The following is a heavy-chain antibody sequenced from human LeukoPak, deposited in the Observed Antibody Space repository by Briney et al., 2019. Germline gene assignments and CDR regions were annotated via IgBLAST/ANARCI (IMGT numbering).Heavy chain of an antibody. V-gene: IGHV4-38-2*01. Sequence: SETLSLTCAVSGHSISSGYYWGWIRQPPGKGLEWIGSIYHSGSTYYNPSLKSRVTISVDTSKNQFSLKLSSVPAADTAVYYCARANWNYAVLFDYWGQGTLVTVSS. CDR3: ARANWNYAVLFDY. CDR1: GHSISSGYY. CDR2: IYHSGST. D-gene: IGHD1-7*01. J-gene: IGHJ4*02.